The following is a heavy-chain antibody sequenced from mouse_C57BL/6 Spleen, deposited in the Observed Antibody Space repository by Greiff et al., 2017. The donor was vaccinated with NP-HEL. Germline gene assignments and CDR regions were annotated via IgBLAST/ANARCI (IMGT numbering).Heavy chain of an antibody. J-gene: IGHJ3*01. V-gene: IGHV1-26*01. Sequence: EVQLQQSGPELVKPGASVKISCKASGYTFTDYYMNWVKQSHGKSLEWIGDINPNNGGTSYNQKFKGKATLTVDKSSSTAYMELRSLTSEDSAVYYCASRTPFAYWGQGTLVTVSA. CDR3: ASRTPFAY. CDR1: GYTFTDYY. CDR2: INPNNGGT.